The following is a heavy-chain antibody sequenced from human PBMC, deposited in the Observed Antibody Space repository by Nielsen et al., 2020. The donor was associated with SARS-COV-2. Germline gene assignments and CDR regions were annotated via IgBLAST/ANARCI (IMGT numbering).Heavy chain of an antibody. CDR1: GGTFSSYA. CDR2: IIPIFGTA. Sequence: SVKVSCKASGGTFSSYAISWVRQAPGQGLEWMGGIIPIFGTANYAQKFQGRVTITADESTSTAYMELSSLRSEDTAVYYCAAWVDYYDSSGRFDYWGQGTLVTVSP. J-gene: IGHJ4*02. CDR3: AAWVDYYDSSGRFDY. D-gene: IGHD3-22*01. V-gene: IGHV1-69*13.